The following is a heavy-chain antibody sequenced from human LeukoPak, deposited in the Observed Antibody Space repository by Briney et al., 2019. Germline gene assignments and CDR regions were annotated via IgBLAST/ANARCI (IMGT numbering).Heavy chain of an antibody. V-gene: IGHV1-3*01. D-gene: IGHD2-15*01. Sequence: ASVKVSCKASGYTFTSYYMHWVRQAPGQGLEWMGWINAGNGNTKYSQKFQGRVTITRDTSASTAYMELSSLRSEDTAVYYCAREDCSGGSCYSRYFDYWGQGTLVTVSS. CDR3: AREDCSGGSCYSRYFDY. CDR1: GYTFTSYY. CDR2: INAGNGNT. J-gene: IGHJ4*02.